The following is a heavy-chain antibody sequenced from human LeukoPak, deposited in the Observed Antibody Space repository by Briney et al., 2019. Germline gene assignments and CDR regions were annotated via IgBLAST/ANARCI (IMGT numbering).Heavy chain of an antibody. J-gene: IGHJ4*02. D-gene: IGHD6-6*01. CDR3: AKAVSSKDYFDY. CDR1: GFTFSSYA. CDR2: ISCIGGIT. V-gene: IGHV3-23*01. Sequence: AGGSLRLSCAASGFTFSSYAMSWVRQAPGKGREWVTAISCIGGITYYADSVKGRFTISRDNSKNTLYLRMNSLRAEDTAVYYCAKAVSSKDYFDYWGQGTPVTVSS.